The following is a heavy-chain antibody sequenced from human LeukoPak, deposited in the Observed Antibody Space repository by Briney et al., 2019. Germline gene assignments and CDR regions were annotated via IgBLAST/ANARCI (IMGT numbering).Heavy chain of an antibody. J-gene: IGHJ4*02. CDR3: ARDDALVATGSFDY. D-gene: IGHD5-12*01. V-gene: IGHV1-18*01. CDR1: GYTFTSYG. Sequence: ASVKVSCKASGYTFTSYGIDWVRQAPGQGLEWMGWISAYNGKTNYAQKLQGRVTMTTDTSTSTAYMELRSLRSDDTAVYYCARDDALVATGSFDYWGQGTLVTVSS. CDR2: ISAYNGKT.